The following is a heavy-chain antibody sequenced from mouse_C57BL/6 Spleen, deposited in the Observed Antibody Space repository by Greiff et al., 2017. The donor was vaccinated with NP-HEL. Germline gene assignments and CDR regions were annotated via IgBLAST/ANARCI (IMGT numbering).Heavy chain of an antibody. Sequence: EVMLVESEGGLVQPGSSMKLSCTASGFTFSDYYMAWVRQVPEKGLEWVANINYDGSSTYYLDSLKSRFIISRDNAKNILYLQMSSLKSEDTATYYCARYDYDAWFAYWGQGTLVTVSA. J-gene: IGHJ3*01. D-gene: IGHD2-4*01. CDR3: ARYDYDAWFAY. CDR1: GFTFSDYY. CDR2: INYDGSST. V-gene: IGHV5-16*01.